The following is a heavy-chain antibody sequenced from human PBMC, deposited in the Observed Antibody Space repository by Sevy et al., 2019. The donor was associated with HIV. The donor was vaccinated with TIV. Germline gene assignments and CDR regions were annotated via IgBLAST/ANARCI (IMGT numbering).Heavy chain of an antibody. Sequence: GGSLRLSCAASGFTFSSYAMSWVRQAPGKGLEWVSAISGSGGSKYYADSVKGRFTISRDNSKNTLYLQMNSLRAEDTAVYYCAKDPSLVGIIQGYFDYWGQGTLVTVSS. CDR3: AKDPSLVGIIQGYFDY. CDR1: GFTFSSYA. CDR2: ISGSGGSK. J-gene: IGHJ4*02. V-gene: IGHV3-23*01. D-gene: IGHD3-22*01.